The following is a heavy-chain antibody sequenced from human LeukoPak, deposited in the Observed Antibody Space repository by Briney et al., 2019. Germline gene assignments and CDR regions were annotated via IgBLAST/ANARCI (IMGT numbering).Heavy chain of an antibody. J-gene: IGHJ3*02. CDR1: GFTFSDHY. V-gene: IGHV3-7*01. D-gene: IGHD6-19*01. CDR3: ARYSSGWNHDAFDI. Sequence: PGGSLRLSCAASGFTFSDHYMDWVRQAPGKGLEWVANIKQDGSEKYYVDSVKGRFTISRDNAKNSLYLQMNSLRAEDTAVYYCARYSSGWNHDAFDIWGQGTMVTVSS. CDR2: IKQDGSEK.